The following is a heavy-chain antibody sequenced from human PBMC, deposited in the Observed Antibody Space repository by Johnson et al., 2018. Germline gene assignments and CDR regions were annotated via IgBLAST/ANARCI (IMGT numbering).Heavy chain of an antibody. CDR3: SKCGVNGSGWSYYYYYMEV. CDR2: ISYDGSNK. V-gene: IGHV3-30*18. D-gene: IGHD6-19*01. J-gene: IGHJ6*03. Sequence: QVQLVESGGGVVQPGRSLRLSCAASGFTFSSYGMHWVRPAPGKGLEWVAVISYDGSNKYYADSVKGRFTISRDNSKNTLYLQMNSLRAEDKAVYYCSKCGVNGSGWSYYYYYMEVGGKGTTVTVSS. CDR1: GFTFSSYG.